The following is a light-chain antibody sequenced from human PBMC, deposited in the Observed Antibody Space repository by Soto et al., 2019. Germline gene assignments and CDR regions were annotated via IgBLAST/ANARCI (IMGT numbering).Light chain of an antibody. CDR1: QSVNTKY. J-gene: IGKJ3*01. V-gene: IGKV3-20*01. Sequence: EIILTQSPGTLSLAPGDTATLCCIWSQSVNTKYLAWYQRKPGQAPRLLISGVSSRATGIPDRFSGSGSGTDFILTISRVEPEDFAVYYCQQFGTSSLVTFGPGTKVDI. CDR3: QQFGTSSLVT. CDR2: GVS.